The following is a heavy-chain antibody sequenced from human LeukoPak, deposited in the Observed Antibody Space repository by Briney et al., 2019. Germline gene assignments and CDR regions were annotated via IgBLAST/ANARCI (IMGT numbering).Heavy chain of an antibody. J-gene: IGHJ4*02. CDR3: AKGDSIAARPRYFDY. V-gene: IGHV3-53*01. CDR1: GFTVSSNY. CDR2: IYSGGST. D-gene: IGHD6-6*01. Sequence: GGSLRLSCAASGFTVSSNYMSWVRQAPGKGLEWVSVIYSGGSTYYADSVKGRFTISRDNSKNTLYLQMNSLRAEDTAVYYCAKGDSIAARPRYFDYWGQGTLVTVSS.